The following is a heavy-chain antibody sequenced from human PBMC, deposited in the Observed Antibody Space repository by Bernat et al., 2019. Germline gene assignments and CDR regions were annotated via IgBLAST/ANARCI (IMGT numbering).Heavy chain of an antibody. D-gene: IGHD6-6*01. V-gene: IGHV3-7*03. CDR3: ARPPYSSSAY. CDR1: GFTFSSYG. J-gene: IGHJ4*02. CDR2: IKHDGSEK. Sequence: VQLVESGGGVVQPGRSLRLSCAASGFTFSSYGMHWVRQAPGKGLEWVANIKHDGSEKYYVDSVKGRFTISRDNAKNSLYLQINSLRAEDTAVYYCARPPYSSSAYWGQGTLVTVSS.